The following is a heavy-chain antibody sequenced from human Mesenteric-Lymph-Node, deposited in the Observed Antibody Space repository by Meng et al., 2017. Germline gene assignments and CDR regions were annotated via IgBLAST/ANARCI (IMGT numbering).Heavy chain of an antibody. CDR2: VWYDGSNK. Sequence: GGSLRLSCAASGFSFSTYGMHWVRQAPGKGLEWVAVVWYDGSNKYYGDSVKGRFTISRDNSKNTLYLQMNSLRAEDTAVYYCARGTYYGSGIYFYYGMDVWGQGTTVTVS. D-gene: IGHD3-10*01. J-gene: IGHJ6*02. CDR3: ARGTYYGSGIYFYYGMDV. CDR1: GFSFSTYG. V-gene: IGHV3-33*01.